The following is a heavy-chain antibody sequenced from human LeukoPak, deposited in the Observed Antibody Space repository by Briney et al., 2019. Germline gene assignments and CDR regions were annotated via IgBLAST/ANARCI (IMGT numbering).Heavy chain of an antibody. V-gene: IGHV1-2*02. J-gene: IGHJ4*02. CDR3: ARDPSSVTLYFFDY. Sequence: ASVKVSCKASGYTLRGHYIHWLRQAPGQGLEWMEWIDANNGDTKSAQKFQGRVTMSRDKSISTAYMDRSSLPPNEAAVYYCARDPSSVTLYFFDYWGQGTLVTVSS. CDR2: IDANNGDT. D-gene: IGHD4-11*01. CDR1: GYTLRGHY.